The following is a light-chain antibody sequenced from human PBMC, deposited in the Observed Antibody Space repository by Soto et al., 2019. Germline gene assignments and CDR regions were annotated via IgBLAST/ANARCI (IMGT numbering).Light chain of an antibody. J-gene: IGLJ2*01. CDR3: QVWDSSSDQTVV. CDR1: NIGSKS. V-gene: IGLV3-21*04. CDR2: YDS. Sequence: SYELTQPPSVSVAPGKTARITCGGNNIGSKSVHWYQQKPGQAPVLVIYYDSDRPSGIPERFSGSNSGNTATLTISRVEAGDEADSYCQVWDSSSDQTVVFGGVTKLTVL.